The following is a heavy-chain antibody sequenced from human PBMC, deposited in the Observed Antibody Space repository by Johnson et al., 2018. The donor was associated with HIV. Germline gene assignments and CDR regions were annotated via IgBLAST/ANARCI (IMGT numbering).Heavy chain of an antibody. CDR2: ISSSGSTI. CDR3: ARDLYYGSGSSVAFDI. D-gene: IGHD3-10*01. Sequence: QVQLVESGGGLVQPGGSLRLSCAASGFTFSDYYMSWIRQAPGKGLEWVSYISSSGSTIYYADSVKGRFTISRDNAKNSLYLQMNSLRAEDTALYYCARDLYYGSGSSVAFDIWGQGTMVTVSS. J-gene: IGHJ3*02. V-gene: IGHV3-11*01. CDR1: GFTFSDYY.